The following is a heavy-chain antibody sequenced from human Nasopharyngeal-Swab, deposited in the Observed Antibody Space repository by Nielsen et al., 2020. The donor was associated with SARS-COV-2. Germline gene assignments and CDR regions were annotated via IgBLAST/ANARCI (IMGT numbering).Heavy chain of an antibody. V-gene: IGHV3-30*03. Sequence: GGSLRLSCAASGFTFSSYAMDWIRQAPGRGLEWVALISYDGSDIFYADSVKGRFTISRDNSKNTLYLQMNSLRAEDTAVYFCATGGDVNYFDYWGQGTLVTVSS. J-gene: IGHJ4*02. CDR3: ATGGDVNYFDY. D-gene: IGHD3-10*01. CDR1: GFTFSSYA. CDR2: ISYDGSDI.